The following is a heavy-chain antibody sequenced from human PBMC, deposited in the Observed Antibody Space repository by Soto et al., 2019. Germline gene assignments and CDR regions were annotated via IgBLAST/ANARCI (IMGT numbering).Heavy chain of an antibody. J-gene: IGHJ4*02. D-gene: IGHD4-17*01. CDR1: GCPISSGGYY. CDR3: ARGDYGGNSFDY. Sequence: QVQPQESGPGLVKPSQTLSLTCTVSGCPISSGGYYWSLVRQHPGKGLEWIGYIYYSGSTYYNPSLKSRVTISVDTSKNQFSLKLSSVTAADTAVYYCARGDYGGNSFDYWGQGTLVTVSS. CDR2: IYYSGST. V-gene: IGHV4-31*03.